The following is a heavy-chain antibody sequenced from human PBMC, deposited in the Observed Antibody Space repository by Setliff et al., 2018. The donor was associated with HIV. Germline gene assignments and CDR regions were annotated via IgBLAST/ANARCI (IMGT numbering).Heavy chain of an antibody. J-gene: IGHJ1*01. D-gene: IGHD3-22*01. CDR2: ISVYSGHT. V-gene: IGHV1-18*01. CDR3: ARVPLGYDSSGFYGVIDYFQL. Sequence: GASVKVSCKASGYMFISYGISWVRQAPGPGLEWMGWISVYSGHTKYAQKFQDRVTMTTDTSTSTAYMEMRDLTSDDTAVYYCARVPLGYDSSGFYGVIDYFQLWGQGTPVTVSS. CDR1: GYMFISYG.